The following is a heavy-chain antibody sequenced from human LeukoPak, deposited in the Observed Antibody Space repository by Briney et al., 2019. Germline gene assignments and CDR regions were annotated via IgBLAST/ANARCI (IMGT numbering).Heavy chain of an antibody. CDR3: ARRELRYDFWSGNLLTNWFDP. CDR1: GGSISSYY. V-gene: IGHV4-59*12. Sequence: SETLSLTCTVSGGSISSYYWSWIRQPPGKGLEWIGYIYYSGSTNYNPSLKSRVTISVDTSKNQFSLKLSSVTAADTAVYYCARRELRYDFWSGNLLTNWFDPWGQGTLVTVSS. D-gene: IGHD3-3*01. CDR2: IYYSGST. J-gene: IGHJ5*02.